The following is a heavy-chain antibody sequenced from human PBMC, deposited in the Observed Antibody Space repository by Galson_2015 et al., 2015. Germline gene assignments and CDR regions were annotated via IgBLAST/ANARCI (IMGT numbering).Heavy chain of an antibody. CDR3: ARGRYYYDSSGYYRQRGLQPSGRGYYFDY. J-gene: IGHJ4*02. CDR1: GGSFSGDY. D-gene: IGHD3-22*01. CDR2: INHSGST. V-gene: IGHV4-34*01. Sequence: ETLSLTCAVYGGSFSGDYWSWIRQPPGRGLEWIGEINHSGSTNYNPSLKSRVTISVDTSKNQFSLKLSSVTAADTAVYYCARGRYYYDSSGYYRQRGLQPSGRGYYFDYGGQGTLVTVSS.